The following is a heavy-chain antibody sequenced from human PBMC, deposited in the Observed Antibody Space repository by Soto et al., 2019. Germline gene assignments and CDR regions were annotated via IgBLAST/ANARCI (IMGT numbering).Heavy chain of an antibody. CDR3: AKEKSPLDYGDASIDY. J-gene: IGHJ4*02. Sequence: GGSLRLSCAASGFTFRSYGMHWVRQAPGKGLGWVTIISYDGSNKYYADSVKGRFTISRDNSKNTLYLQMNSLRAEDTAEYYCAKEKSPLDYGDASIDYWGQGTLVTVSS. CDR2: ISYDGSNK. V-gene: IGHV3-30*18. CDR1: GFTFRSYG. D-gene: IGHD4-17*01.